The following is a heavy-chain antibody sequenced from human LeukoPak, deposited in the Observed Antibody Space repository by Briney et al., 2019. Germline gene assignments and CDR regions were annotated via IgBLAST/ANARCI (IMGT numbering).Heavy chain of an antibody. CDR2: ITSGSSYI. Sequence: PGGSLRLSCAASGFTFSSYNMNWVRQAPGKGLEWVSSITSGSSYIYYADSVKGRFTISRDNAKNSLYLQMNSLRAEDTAVYYCARGYLADYSGSWIDETIFDQWGQGTLVTVSS. D-gene: IGHD6-13*01. CDR1: GFTFSSYN. V-gene: IGHV3-21*01. J-gene: IGHJ4*02. CDR3: ARGYLADYSGSWIDETIFDQ.